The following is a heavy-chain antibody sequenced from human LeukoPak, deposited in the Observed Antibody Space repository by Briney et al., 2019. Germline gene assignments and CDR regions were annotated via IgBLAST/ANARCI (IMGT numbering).Heavy chain of an antibody. CDR3: AKGARVLGWDDAFDI. J-gene: IGHJ3*02. V-gene: IGHV3-30*02. CDR2: IRYDGSNK. Sequence: GGSLRLSCAASGFTFSSYGMHWVRQAPGKGLEWVAFIRYDGSNKYYADSVKGRFTISRDNSKNTLYLQMNSLRAEDTAVYYCAKGARVLGWDDAFDIWGQGTMVTVSS. D-gene: IGHD6-19*01. CDR1: GFTFSSYG.